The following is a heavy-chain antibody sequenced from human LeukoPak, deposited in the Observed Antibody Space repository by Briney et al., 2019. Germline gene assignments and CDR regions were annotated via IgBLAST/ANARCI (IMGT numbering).Heavy chain of an antibody. CDR3: ASSRNCSSTSCFYAFDI. CDR2: INHSGST. J-gene: IGHJ3*02. D-gene: IGHD2-2*01. CDR1: GGSFSGYY. V-gene: IGHV4-34*01. Sequence: SETLSLTCAVYGGSFSGYYWSWIRQPPGKGLEWIGEINHSGSTNYNPSLKSRVTISVDTSKNQSSLKLSSVTAADTAVYYCASSRNCSSTSCFYAFDIWGQGTMVTVSS.